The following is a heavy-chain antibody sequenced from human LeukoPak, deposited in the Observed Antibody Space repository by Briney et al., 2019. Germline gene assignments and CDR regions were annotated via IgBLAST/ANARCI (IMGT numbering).Heavy chain of an antibody. J-gene: IGHJ4*02. CDR2: ISDSGFFI. CDR3: AKDSVNIVSYFDY. CDR1: GFIFSRHS. Sequence: PGGSLRLSCAASGFIFSRHSMNWVRQAPGKGLEWVSSISDSGFFIYYADSVKGRFTISRDNSKSTLYLQMNSLRAEDTAVYYCAKDSVNIVSYFDYWGQGTLVTVSS. V-gene: IGHV3-21*04. D-gene: IGHD5/OR15-5a*01.